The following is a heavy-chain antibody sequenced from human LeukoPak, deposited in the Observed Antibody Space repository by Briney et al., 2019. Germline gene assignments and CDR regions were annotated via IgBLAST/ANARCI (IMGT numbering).Heavy chain of an antibody. D-gene: IGHD2-2*01. CDR1: GGSISSYY. CDR3: ARGSDCSSTSCYEDSWFDP. V-gene: IGHV4-59*08. Sequence: PSETLSLTCTVSGGSISSYYWNWIRQPPGKGLEWIGYIYYSGSTNYNPSLKSRVTISVDTSKNQFSLKLSSVTAADTAVYYCARGSDCSSTSCYEDSWFDPWGQGTLVTVSS. J-gene: IGHJ5*02. CDR2: IYYSGST.